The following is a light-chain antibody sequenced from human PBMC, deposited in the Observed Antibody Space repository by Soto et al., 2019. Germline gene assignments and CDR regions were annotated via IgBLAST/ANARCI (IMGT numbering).Light chain of an antibody. CDR1: QNINNW. J-gene: IGKJ2*01. V-gene: IGKV1-5*01. CDR2: GAS. Sequence: DTQMTQSPSTLSASVGDTVTITCRARQNINNWLAWYQQKPEKVPKLLIYGASTLEDGVPSRFSGSRSGTEFTLTIDGVQPDDFANYYCQRYDGYFGQGTKLEIK. CDR3: QRYDGY.